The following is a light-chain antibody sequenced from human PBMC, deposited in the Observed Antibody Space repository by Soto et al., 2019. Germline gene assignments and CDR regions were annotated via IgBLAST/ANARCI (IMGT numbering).Light chain of an antibody. CDR3: SSDTSSSTRV. Sequence: QSALTQPASVSGSPGQTVTISCTGTSRDVGGYNHVSWYQQHPGKATKLMIYEVSNRPSGVSNRFSGSKSGNTASLTICSLKAEDEADYYCSSDTSSSTRVFGGGTKLTVL. V-gene: IGLV2-14*01. CDR2: EVS. J-gene: IGLJ3*02. CDR1: SRDVGGYNH.